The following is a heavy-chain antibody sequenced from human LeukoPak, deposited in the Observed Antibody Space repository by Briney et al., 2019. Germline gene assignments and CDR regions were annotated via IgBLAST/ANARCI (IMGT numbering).Heavy chain of an antibody. Sequence: SETLSLTCTVSGGNISTCNYYWGWNRQSPGQDREWIRNIYYSGSTYYNPSLKSRVSLSIDTSMNQFSLKLSPVTAADTAVYYCARGLRIAARPPQYFDLWGRGTLVTVSS. J-gene: IGHJ2*01. CDR1: GGNISTCNYY. V-gene: IGHV4-39*07. D-gene: IGHD6-6*01. CDR3: ARGLRIAARPPQYFDL. CDR2: IYYSGST.